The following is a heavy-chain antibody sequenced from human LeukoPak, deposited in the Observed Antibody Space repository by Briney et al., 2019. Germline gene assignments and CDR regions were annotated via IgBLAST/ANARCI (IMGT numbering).Heavy chain of an antibody. Sequence: GGSLRLSCAASGFTFSNAGMSWVRQAPGKGLEWVSSISSSSSYIYYADSVKGRFTISRDNAKNSLYLQMNSLRAEDTAVYYCARDPGYDILTGYHYYYYYYMDVWGKGTTVTVSS. CDR3: ARDPGYDILTGYHYYYYYYMDV. D-gene: IGHD3-9*01. V-gene: IGHV3-21*01. CDR2: ISSSSSYI. J-gene: IGHJ6*03. CDR1: GFTFSNAG.